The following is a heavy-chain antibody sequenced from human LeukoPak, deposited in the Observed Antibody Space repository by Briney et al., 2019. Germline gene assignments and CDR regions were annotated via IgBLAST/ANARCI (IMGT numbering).Heavy chain of an antibody. D-gene: IGHD3-22*01. V-gene: IGHV3-30-3*01. CDR3: ARDRHSSGYYPHSDC. J-gene: IGHJ4*02. CDR2: ISYDGSYK. Sequence: PGRSLRLSCAASGFTFTSYAMHWVRQAPGKGLEWVAVISYDGSYKYSADSVKGRFTISRDNSKNTLYLQMNSLRAEDTALYYCARDRHSSGYYPHSDCWGQGTLVTVSS. CDR1: GFTFTSYA.